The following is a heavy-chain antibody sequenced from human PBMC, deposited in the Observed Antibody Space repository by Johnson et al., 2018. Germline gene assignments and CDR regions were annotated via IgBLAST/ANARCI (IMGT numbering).Heavy chain of an antibody. Sequence: QVQLQQWGAGLLKPSETLSLTCAVYGGSFSGYYWSWIRQPPGKGLEWIGEINHSGSTNYNPSLKSRVTISVDTSKNQFSLKLSSVTAADTAVYYCARGLGYCSGGSCYSDYCYMDVWGKGTTVTVSS. D-gene: IGHD2-15*01. CDR1: GGSFSGYY. V-gene: IGHV4-34*01. J-gene: IGHJ6*03. CDR2: INHSGST. CDR3: ARGLGYCSGGSCYSDYCYMDV.